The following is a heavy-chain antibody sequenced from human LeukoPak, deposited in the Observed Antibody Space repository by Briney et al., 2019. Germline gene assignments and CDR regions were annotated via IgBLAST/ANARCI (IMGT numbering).Heavy chain of an antibody. Sequence: GGSLRLSCAASGFTFSSYAMSWVRQAPGKGLEWVSAISGSGGSTYYADSVKGRFTTSRDNSKNTLYLQMNSLRAEDTAVYYCARTYDYRFDPWGQGTLVTVSS. CDR1: GFTFSSYA. CDR3: ARTYDYRFDP. V-gene: IGHV3-23*01. J-gene: IGHJ5*02. D-gene: IGHD3-16*01. CDR2: ISGSGGST.